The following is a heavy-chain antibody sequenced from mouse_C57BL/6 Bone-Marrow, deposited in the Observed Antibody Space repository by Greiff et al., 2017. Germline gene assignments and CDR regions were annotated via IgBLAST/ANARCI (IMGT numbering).Heavy chain of an antibody. V-gene: IGHV5-12*01. Sequence: EVMLVESGGGLVQPGGSLKLSCAASGFTFSDYYMYWVRQTPEKRLEWVAYISNGGGSTYYPDTVKGRFPISRDNAKNTLYLQMSRLKSEDTAMYYCARPDDGYYPGYFDYWGQGTTLTVSS. D-gene: IGHD2-3*01. CDR2: ISNGGGST. J-gene: IGHJ2*01. CDR1: GFTFSDYY. CDR3: ARPDDGYYPGYFDY.